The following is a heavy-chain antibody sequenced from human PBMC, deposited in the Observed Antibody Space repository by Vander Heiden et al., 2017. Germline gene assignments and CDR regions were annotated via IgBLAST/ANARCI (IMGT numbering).Heavy chain of an antibody. J-gene: IGHJ4*02. D-gene: IGHD3-10*01. CDR3: AKGGAPGSFDY. CDR1: GFTFGSNW. CDR2: MNSDGSYT. V-gene: IGHV3-74*01. Sequence: EVPLVESGGGLVQPGWSLRLSCAASGFTFGSNWRHWVRQAPGKGLVFVSHMNSDGSYTSYADSVKGRFTISRDNAKNTLYLQMNSLRAEDTAVYYCAKGGAPGSFDYWGQGTLVTVSS.